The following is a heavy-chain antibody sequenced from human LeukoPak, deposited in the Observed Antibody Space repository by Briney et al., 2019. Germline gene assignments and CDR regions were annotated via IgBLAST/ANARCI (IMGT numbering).Heavy chain of an antibody. Sequence: ASVKVSCKASGYTFSDFYVHWVRQAPGQGLEWMGIIKVSGGRTEYAQKFQGRVTMTRDMSTSTVYMELNNLRSEDPAVYYCAREPPESYYFDYWGQGTLVTVSS. CDR1: GYTFSDFY. CDR2: IKVSGGRT. V-gene: IGHV1-46*01. CDR3: AREPPESYYFDY. J-gene: IGHJ4*02.